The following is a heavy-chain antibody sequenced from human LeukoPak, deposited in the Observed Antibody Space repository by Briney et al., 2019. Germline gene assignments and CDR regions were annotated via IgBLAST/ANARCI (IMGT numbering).Heavy chain of an antibody. Sequence: PSETLSLTCTDSGGFISSYYRSWIRKPPPKGLEWIGDIYYSGSTNYNPFLKSQVTISVDTSKNQFSLKLSSVTAADTAVYYCARFTFGGVYYYYYYMDVWGKGTTVTVSS. CDR2: IYYSGST. D-gene: IGHD3-16*01. CDR3: ARFTFGGVYYYYYYMDV. V-gene: IGHV4-59*01. J-gene: IGHJ6*03. CDR1: GGFISSYY.